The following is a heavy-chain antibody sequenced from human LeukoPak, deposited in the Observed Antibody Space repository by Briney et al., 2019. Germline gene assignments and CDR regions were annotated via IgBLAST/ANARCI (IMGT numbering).Heavy chain of an antibody. Sequence: SETLSLTCAVYGGSFSGYYRSWIRQPPGKGLEWIGEINHSGSTNYNPSLKSRVTISVDTSKNQFSLKLSSVTAADTAVYYCARASSGVPFYYYYGMDVWGQGTTVTVSS. CDR1: GGSFSGYY. CDR3: ARASSGVPFYYYYGMDV. V-gene: IGHV4-34*01. CDR2: INHSGST. D-gene: IGHD3-10*01. J-gene: IGHJ6*02.